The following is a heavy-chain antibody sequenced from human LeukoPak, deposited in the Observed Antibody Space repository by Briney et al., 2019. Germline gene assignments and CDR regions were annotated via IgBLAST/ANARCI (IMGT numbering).Heavy chain of an antibody. D-gene: IGHD5-12*01. V-gene: IGHV5-51*01. CDR2: IYPGDSDT. Sequence: GESLKISCKGSGYSFTSYWIGWVRQMPGKGLEWMGIIYPGDSDTRYSPSFQGQVTISADKSISTAYLQWSSLKASDTAMYYCARGRFLPEDIVATTYFDYWGQGTLVTVSS. J-gene: IGHJ4*02. CDR1: GYSFTSYW. CDR3: ARGRFLPEDIVATTYFDY.